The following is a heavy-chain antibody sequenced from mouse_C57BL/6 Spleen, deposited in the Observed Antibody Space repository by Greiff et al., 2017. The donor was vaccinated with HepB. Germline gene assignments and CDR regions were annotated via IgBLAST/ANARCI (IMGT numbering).Heavy chain of an antibody. J-gene: IGHJ2*01. D-gene: IGHD3-2*02. Sequence: QVQLQQSGAELVMPGASVKLSCKASGYTFTSYWMHWVKQRPGQGLEWIGEIDPSDSYTNYNQKFKGKSTLTVDKSSSTAYMQLSSLTSEDSAVYYWARQSRESSGFGYCGQGTTLTVAS. CDR1: GYTFTSYW. CDR3: ARQSRESSGFGY. CDR2: IDPSDSYT. V-gene: IGHV1-69*01.